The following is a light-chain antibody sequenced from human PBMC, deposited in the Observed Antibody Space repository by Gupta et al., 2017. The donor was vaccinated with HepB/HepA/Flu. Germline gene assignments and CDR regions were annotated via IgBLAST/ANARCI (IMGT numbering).Light chain of an antibody. J-gene: IGKJ1*01. CDR3: QHDCDSRTWT. CDR2: GAA. CDR1: HSISTTY. Sequence: EILLTQSPYTLSLSPGERATLSCRTSHSISTTYLAWYKQKPGQAPRLLIYGAASRDAGITDRFSGRGDGKDVALTISRRVQEDFAGYYSQHDCDSRTWTFGQGTKVDVK. V-gene: IGKV3-20*01.